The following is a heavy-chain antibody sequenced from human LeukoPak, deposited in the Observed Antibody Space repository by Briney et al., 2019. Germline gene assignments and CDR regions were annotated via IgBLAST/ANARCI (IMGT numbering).Heavy chain of an antibody. CDR3: AKDQYEQQLVLMGY. V-gene: IGHV3-30*18. J-gene: IGHJ4*02. CDR1: GFTFRSYG. Sequence: GGSLRLSCAATGFTFRSYGMHWVRQAPGKGLEWVAHISYDGSYKYYGDSMKGRFTISRDNSKNTLYLQMNSLRAEDTAVYYCAKDQYEQQLVLMGYWGQGTLVTVSS. D-gene: IGHD6-13*01. CDR2: ISYDGSYK.